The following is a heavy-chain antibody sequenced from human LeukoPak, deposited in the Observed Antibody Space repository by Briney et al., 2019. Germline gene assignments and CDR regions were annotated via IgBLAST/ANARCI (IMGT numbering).Heavy chain of an antibody. V-gene: IGHV4-38-2*01. CDR1: GYSISSGYY. CDR2: IFHSGSI. J-gene: IGHJ3*01. D-gene: IGHD3-22*01. Sequence: SETLSLTCAVSGYSISSGYYWGWIRQSPGKGLEWIGTIFHSGSIHYNPSLKSRVTLSVDTSNNQFSLKLNSIIAADTAVYYCARMGVSYYYDSSTYYPVAFDVWGLGTVVTVSS. CDR3: ARMGVSYYYDSSTYYPVAFDV.